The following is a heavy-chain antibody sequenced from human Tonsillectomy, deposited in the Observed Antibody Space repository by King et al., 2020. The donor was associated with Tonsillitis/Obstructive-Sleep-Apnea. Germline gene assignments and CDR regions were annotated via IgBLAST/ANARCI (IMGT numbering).Heavy chain of an antibody. V-gene: IGHV1-69*01. CDR3: ASNNCSGGSCYLYYFDY. Sequence: VQLVESGAEVKKPGSSVKVSCKASGATFSSYGISWVRQAPGQGLEWMGGIIPIFGTANYAQKFQGRVTITADESTSTAYMELSSLRSEDTAVYYCASNNCSGGSCYLYYFDYWGQGTLVTVSS. D-gene: IGHD2-15*01. J-gene: IGHJ4*02. CDR2: IIPIFGTA. CDR1: GATFSSYG.